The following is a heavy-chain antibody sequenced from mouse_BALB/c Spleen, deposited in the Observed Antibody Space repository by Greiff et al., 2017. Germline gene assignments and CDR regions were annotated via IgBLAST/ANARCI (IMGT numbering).Heavy chain of an antibody. CDR1: GYSFTSYW. CDR2: IYPGNSDT. D-gene: IGHD1-1*01. Sequence: EVKLQESGTVLARPGASVKMSCKASGYSFTSYWMHWVKQRPGQGLEWIGAIYPGNSDTSYNQKFKGKAKLTAVTSASTAYMELSSLTNEDSAVYYCTRSGYYGSSYWYFDVWGAGTTVTVAS. V-gene: IGHV1-5*01. CDR3: TRSGYYGSSYWYFDV. J-gene: IGHJ1*01.